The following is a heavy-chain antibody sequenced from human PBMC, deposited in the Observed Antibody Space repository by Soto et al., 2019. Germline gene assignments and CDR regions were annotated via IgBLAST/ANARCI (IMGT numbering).Heavy chain of an antibody. D-gene: IGHD5-12*01. CDR2: IYYSGST. Sequence: QVQLQESGPGLVKPSETLSLTCTVSGGSISSYYWGWIRQPPGKGLEWIGSIYYSGSTYYNPSLKSRVTISVDTSKNQFSLKLSSVTAADTAVYYCASIVATMPDYWGQGTLVTVSS. CDR1: GGSISSYY. CDR3: ASIVATMPDY. V-gene: IGHV4-39*01. J-gene: IGHJ4*02.